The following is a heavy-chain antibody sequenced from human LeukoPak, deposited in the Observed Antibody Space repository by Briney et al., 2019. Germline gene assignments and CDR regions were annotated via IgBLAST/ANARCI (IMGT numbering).Heavy chain of an antibody. Sequence: GSLRLSCAASGFTFDDSAMHWVRQSPGKGLEWVSLISWDGGSTYYADSVKGRFTISRDNSKNSLYLQMNSLRAEDTALYSCAKDIRGSTSWYGLDYWGQGTLVTVSS. J-gene: IGHJ4*02. CDR1: GFTFDDSA. V-gene: IGHV3-43D*03. CDR2: ISWDGGST. CDR3: AKDIRGSTSWYGLDY. D-gene: IGHD6-13*01.